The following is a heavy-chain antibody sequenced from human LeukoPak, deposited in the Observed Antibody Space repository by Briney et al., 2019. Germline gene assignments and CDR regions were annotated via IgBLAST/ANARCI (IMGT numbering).Heavy chain of an antibody. CDR1: GGTFSSYA. D-gene: IGHD2-2*01. Sequence: SVKVPCKASGGTFSSYAISWVRQAPGQGLEWMGGIIPIFGTANYAQKFQGRVTITADESTSTAYMELSSLRSEDTAVYYCARSPIVVVPAAMGVGRCGGDCYYDYWGQGTLVTVSS. V-gene: IGHV1-69*13. CDR2: IIPIFGTA. J-gene: IGHJ4*02. CDR3: ARSPIVVVPAAMGVGRCGGDCYYDY.